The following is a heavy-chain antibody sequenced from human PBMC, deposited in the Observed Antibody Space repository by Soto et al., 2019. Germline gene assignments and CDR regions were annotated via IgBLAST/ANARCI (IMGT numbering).Heavy chain of an antibody. CDR1: GGTFSSHG. CDR3: ASERSPQDFDF. V-gene: IGHV1-69*06. J-gene: IGHJ4*02. CDR2: IIPTFGTP. Sequence: QVQLVQSGTVVQRRGSSVKVSCQASGGTFSSHGMAWVRQAPGQGLEWMGGIIPTFGTPTYAPKFQGRVTFTADRSTNTAYMEPTSLRAEDTGVYYCASERSPQDFDFWGQGTLITVSS. D-gene: IGHD1-26*01.